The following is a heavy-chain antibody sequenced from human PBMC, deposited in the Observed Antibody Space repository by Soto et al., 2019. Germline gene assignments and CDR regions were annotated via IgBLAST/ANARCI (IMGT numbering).Heavy chain of an antibody. Sequence: SETLSLTCTVSGGSTTSINNHYCSWVRRPPGKGLEWIGYVYNSGSTTYSPSFKSRVTISVDTSKNQFSLKLTSVTAADTAVYYCAREGGGSYGAFDIWSQGTMVTVSS. V-gene: IGHV4-61*01. CDR3: AREGGGSYGAFDI. CDR2: VYNSGST. D-gene: IGHD1-26*01. CDR1: GGSTTSINNHY. J-gene: IGHJ3*02.